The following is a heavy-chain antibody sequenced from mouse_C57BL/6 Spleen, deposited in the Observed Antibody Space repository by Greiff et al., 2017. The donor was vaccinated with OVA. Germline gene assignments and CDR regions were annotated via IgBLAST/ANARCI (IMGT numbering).Heavy chain of an antibody. Sequence: EVQLQQSGPELVKPGASVKISCKASGYTFTDYYMNWVKQSHGKSLEWIGDINPNNGGTSYNQKFKGKATLTVDKSSSTAYMELRSLTSEDSAVYYCARPLYGHDGGYFDYWGQGTTLTVSS. CDR2: INPNNGGT. D-gene: IGHD2-2*01. V-gene: IGHV1-26*01. CDR3: ARPLYGHDGGYFDY. CDR1: GYTFTDYY. J-gene: IGHJ2*01.